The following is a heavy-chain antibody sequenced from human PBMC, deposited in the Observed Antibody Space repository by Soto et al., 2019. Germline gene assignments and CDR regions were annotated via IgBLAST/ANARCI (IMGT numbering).Heavy chain of an antibody. Sequence: XECLPLSYTKPGFTVPSSYMSWVRQAPGRGLEWVSVIYTGGSTYYADSVKGRFTISRDNSKNTLYLQMHSLRAEDTALYYCARVSTTAKTFEYWGQGTLVTVSS. CDR3: ARVSTTAKTFEY. V-gene: IGHV3-53*01. CDR1: GFTVPSSY. CDR2: IYTGGST. J-gene: IGHJ4*02.